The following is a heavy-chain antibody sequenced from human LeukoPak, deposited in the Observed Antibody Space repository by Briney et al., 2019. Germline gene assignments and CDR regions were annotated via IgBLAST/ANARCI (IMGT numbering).Heavy chain of an antibody. V-gene: IGHV3-30*02. CDR1: GFIFNTYV. CDR3: ARGGSGSYFYWFDP. D-gene: IGHD1-26*01. J-gene: IGHJ5*02. Sequence: PGGSLRLSCAASGFIFNTYVMHWVRQAPGKGLEWLAFIRYDGSNKNYADSVKGRFTISRDNSKNTLYLQMNSLRAEDTAVYYCARGGSGSYFYWFDPWGQGTLVTVSS. CDR2: IRYDGSNK.